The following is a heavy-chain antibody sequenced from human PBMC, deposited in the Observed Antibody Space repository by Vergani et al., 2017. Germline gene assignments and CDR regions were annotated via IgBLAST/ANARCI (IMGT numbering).Heavy chain of an antibody. Sequence: DVQLVESGGDLVQPGGSLRLSCAASGFTFSSYSMNWVRQAPGKGLEWISYISTTSDTIYYADSVRGRFTISRDNAKNSLYLEMNSLRVEDTAVYFCARAAPAGYSYGYDFDRDDAFDIWGQGTMVTVSS. CDR2: ISTTSDTI. CDR1: GFTFSSYS. V-gene: IGHV3-48*01. J-gene: IGHJ3*02. D-gene: IGHD5-18*01. CDR3: ARAAPAGYSYGYDFDRDDAFDI.